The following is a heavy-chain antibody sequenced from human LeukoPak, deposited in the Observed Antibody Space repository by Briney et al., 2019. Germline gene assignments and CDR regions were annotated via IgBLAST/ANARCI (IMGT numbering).Heavy chain of an antibody. V-gene: IGHV1-8*01. CDR2: MNPNSGNT. Sequence: GSSVKVSCKASGYTFTSYDINWVRQATGQGLEWMGWMNPNSGNTGYAQKFQGRVTMTRNTSISTAYMELSSLRSEDTAVYYCARRDTLIYYYGTDVWGQGTTVTVSS. J-gene: IGHJ6*02. CDR1: GYTFTSYD. CDR3: ARRDTLIYYYGTDV. D-gene: IGHD5-18*01.